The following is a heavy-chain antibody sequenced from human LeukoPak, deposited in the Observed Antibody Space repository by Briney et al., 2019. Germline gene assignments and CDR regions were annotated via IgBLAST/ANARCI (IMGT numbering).Heavy chain of an antibody. Sequence: SETLSLTCAVYGGSFSGYYWSWIRQPPGKGLEWIGEINHSGSTNYNPSLKSRVTISVDTSKNQFSLKLRSVAAADTAVYYCARRGFDPWGQGTLVTVSS. CDR1: GGSFSGYY. CDR2: INHSGST. V-gene: IGHV4-34*01. CDR3: ARRGFDP. J-gene: IGHJ5*02.